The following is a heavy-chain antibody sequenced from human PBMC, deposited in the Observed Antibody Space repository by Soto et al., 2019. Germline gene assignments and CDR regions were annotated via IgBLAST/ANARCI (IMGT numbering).Heavy chain of an antibody. J-gene: IGHJ4*02. CDR1: GGSISSGGYY. Sequence: SETLSLTCTVSGGSISSGGYYWSWIRQHPGKGLEWIGYIYYSGSTYYNPSLKSRVTISVDTSKNQFSLKLSSVTAADTAVYYCASLDLTTVTTIDYWGQGTLVTVSS. CDR2: IYYSGST. D-gene: IGHD4-17*01. CDR3: ASLDLTTVTTIDY. V-gene: IGHV4-31*03.